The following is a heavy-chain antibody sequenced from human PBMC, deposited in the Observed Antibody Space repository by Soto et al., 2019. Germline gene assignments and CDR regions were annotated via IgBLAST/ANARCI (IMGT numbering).Heavy chain of an antibody. D-gene: IGHD5-12*01. V-gene: IGHV3-66*01. CDR3: ARDRFGGYSGPVFDP. Sequence: APGKGLEWVSVIHSGGSTYYADSVKGRFTISRDNSKNTLYLQMNSLRAEDTAVYYCARDRFGGYSGPVFDPWGQGTLVTVSS. J-gene: IGHJ5*02. CDR2: IHSGGST.